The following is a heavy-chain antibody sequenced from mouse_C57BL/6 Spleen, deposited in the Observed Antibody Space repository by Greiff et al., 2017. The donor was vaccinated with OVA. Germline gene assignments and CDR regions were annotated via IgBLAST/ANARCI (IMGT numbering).Heavy chain of an antibody. Sequence: QVQLQQPGAELVMPGASVKLSCKASGYTFTSYWMHWVKQRPGQGLEWIVEIDPSDSYTNYNQKFKDKSTLTVDKSSSTAYMQLSSLTSEDSAVYYCARGGGYDGYYWGQGTTLTVSS. J-gene: IGHJ2*01. V-gene: IGHV1-69*01. CDR1: GYTFTSYW. CDR2: IDPSDSYT. CDR3: ARGGGYDGYY. D-gene: IGHD2-3*01.